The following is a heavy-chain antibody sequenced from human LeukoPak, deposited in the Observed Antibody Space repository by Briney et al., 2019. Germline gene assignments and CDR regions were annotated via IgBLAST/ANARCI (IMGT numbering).Heavy chain of an antibody. D-gene: IGHD1-1*01. V-gene: IGHV4-61*08. J-gene: IGHJ4*02. CDR3: ARDTTGTTQGDY. CDR1: GGSISSGGYY. CDR2: IYYTGST. Sequence: SQTLSLTCTVSGGSISSGGYYWSWIRQPPGKGLEWIGYIYYTGSTNYNPSLKSRVTISVDRSKNQFSLKLSSVTAADTAVYYCARDTTGTTQGDYWGQGTLVTVSS.